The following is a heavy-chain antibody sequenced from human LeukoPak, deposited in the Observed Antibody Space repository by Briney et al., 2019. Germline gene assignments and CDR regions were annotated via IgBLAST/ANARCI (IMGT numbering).Heavy chain of an antibody. J-gene: IGHJ4*02. V-gene: IGHV1-69*05. CDR3: ARVGGGYNSFDY. CDR1: GGTFSSYA. CDR2: IIPIFGTA. Sequence: ASVKVSCKASGGTFSSYAISWVRQAPGQGLEWMGGIIPIFGTANHAQKFQGRVTITTDESTSTAYMELSSLRSEDTAVYYCARVGGGYNSFDYWGQGTLVTVSS. D-gene: IGHD5-24*01.